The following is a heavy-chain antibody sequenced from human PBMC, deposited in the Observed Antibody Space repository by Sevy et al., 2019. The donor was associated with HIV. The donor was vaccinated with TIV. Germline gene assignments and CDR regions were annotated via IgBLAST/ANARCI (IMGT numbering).Heavy chain of an antibody. J-gene: IGHJ4*02. CDR2: ISGSGYST. Sequence: GGSLRLSCAASGFTFSSYAMTWVRQAPGKGLEWVSGISGSGYSTYYADSVKGRFTISRDNSKNTLYLQMNSLRAEDTGVYYCAKEGGGYIYDSSGLFDYWGQGTLVTVSS. V-gene: IGHV3-23*01. CDR1: GFTFSSYA. CDR3: AKEGGGYIYDSSGLFDY. D-gene: IGHD3-22*01.